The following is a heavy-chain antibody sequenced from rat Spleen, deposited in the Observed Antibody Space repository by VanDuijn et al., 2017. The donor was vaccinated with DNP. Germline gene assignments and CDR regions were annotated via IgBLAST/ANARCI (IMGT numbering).Heavy chain of an antibody. Sequence: EVQLVESGGDLVQPGRSLRLSCVTSGFTFNNYWMNWVRQAPGKGLDWVSSITSSGRNTFYPDSVKGRFTISRDNADHTLYLQMDSLRSEDTATYYCATSPGPNWFAYWGQGTLVTVSS. CDR2: ITSSGRNT. CDR3: ATSPGPNWFAY. J-gene: IGHJ3*01. CDR1: GFTFNNYW. D-gene: IGHD1-4*01. V-gene: IGHV5-31*01.